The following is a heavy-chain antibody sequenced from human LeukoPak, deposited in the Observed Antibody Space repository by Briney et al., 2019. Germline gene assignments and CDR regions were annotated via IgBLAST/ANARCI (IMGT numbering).Heavy chain of an antibody. CDR2: IYYSGST. D-gene: IGHD3-22*01. Sequence: SETLSLTCSVSGGSISSGDYYWSWIRQPPGKGLEWIGYIYYSGSTYYNPSLKSRVTISVDTSKNQFSLKLSSVTAADTAVYYCARDNRYDSSGYKGMDVWGQGTTVTVSS. CDR1: GGSISSGDYY. J-gene: IGHJ6*02. CDR3: ARDNRYDSSGYKGMDV. V-gene: IGHV4-31*03.